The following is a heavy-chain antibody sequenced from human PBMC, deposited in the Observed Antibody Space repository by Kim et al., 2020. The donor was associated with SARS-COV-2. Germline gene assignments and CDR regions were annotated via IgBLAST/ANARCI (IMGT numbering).Heavy chain of an antibody. J-gene: IGHJ4*02. Sequence: ASVKVSCKASGYTFTNNAISWVRQAPGQGLEWMGLINTDTGNPTYAQAFTRRFVFSVDTSVTTAYLQISSLEAEDTALYYCARAIWGTYRYTDSWGQGTL. V-gene: IGHV7-4-1*02. CDR2: INTDTGNP. D-gene: IGHD3-16*02. CDR3: ARAIWGTYRYTDS. CDR1: GYTFTNNA.